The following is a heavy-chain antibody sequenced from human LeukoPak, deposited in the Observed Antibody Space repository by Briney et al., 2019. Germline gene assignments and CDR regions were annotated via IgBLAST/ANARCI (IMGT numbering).Heavy chain of an antibody. CDR1: GYTFTGYY. Sequence: ASVKVSCKASGYTFTGYYMHWVRQAPGQGLEWMGWINPNSGGTNYAQKFQGRVTMTRGTSISTAYMELSRLRSDDTAVYYCVRDPGSGYSFLYYFDYWGQGTLVTVSS. V-gene: IGHV1-2*02. CDR2: INPNSGGT. J-gene: IGHJ4*02. CDR3: VRDPGSGYSFLYYFDY. D-gene: IGHD5-18*01.